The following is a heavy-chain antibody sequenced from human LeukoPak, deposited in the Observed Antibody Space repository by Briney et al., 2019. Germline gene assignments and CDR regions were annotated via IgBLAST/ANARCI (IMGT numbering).Heavy chain of an antibody. CDR1: GFSVSGQW. J-gene: IGHJ4*02. CDR2: IKGDGSQK. Sequence: GGSLRLSCVAAGFSVSGQWMSWVRQAPGKGLEWVATIKGDGSQKFYVDSVKGRFTISRDDADHSLQLQMNSLRDEDTAVYYCAKDVLEKWGQGTLVSVSS. CDR3: AKDVLEK. V-gene: IGHV3-7*01.